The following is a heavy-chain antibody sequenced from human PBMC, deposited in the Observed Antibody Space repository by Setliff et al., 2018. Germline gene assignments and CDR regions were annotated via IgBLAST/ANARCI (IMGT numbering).Heavy chain of an antibody. Sequence: SVKVSCKASGITSSTYAISWVRQTPGQGLEWMGKIIPIFGTPDYAQRFKGSVTITADESTNTAYLELRSLRAEDTALYYCVRDVSPLYGATHGSWFDSWGQGTLVTVSS. D-gene: IGHD4-17*01. J-gene: IGHJ5*01. CDR2: IIPIFGTP. V-gene: IGHV1-69*13. CDR1: GITSSTYA. CDR3: VRDVSPLYGATHGSWFDS.